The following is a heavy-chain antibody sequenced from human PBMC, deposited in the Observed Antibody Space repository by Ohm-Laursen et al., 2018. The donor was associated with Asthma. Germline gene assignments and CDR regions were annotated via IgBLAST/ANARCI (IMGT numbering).Heavy chain of an antibody. J-gene: IGHJ4*02. V-gene: IGHV4-61*01. D-gene: IGHD3-3*01. Sequence: SDTLSLTCTVSGDSFTSGIYYWGWIRQHPGKGLEWIGYIYHTGSSYYNPSLKSRVTISVDTSKNQFSLKLRSVTAADTAVYYCAREPYSDFWSGSRYFDYWGQGTLATVSS. CDR1: GDSFTSGIYY. CDR2: IYHTGSS. CDR3: AREPYSDFWSGSRYFDY.